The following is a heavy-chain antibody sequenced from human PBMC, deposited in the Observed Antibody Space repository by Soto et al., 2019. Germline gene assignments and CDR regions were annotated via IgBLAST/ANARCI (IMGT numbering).Heavy chain of an antibody. Sequence: EAQLVESGGGLIQPGGSLRLSCAASGFTVSSNYMSWVRQAPGKGLEWVSVIYSGGSTYYADSVKGRFTISRDNSKNTLYLQMTSLRAEDTAVYYCASRYSYGQRVDYWGQGTLVTVSS. V-gene: IGHV3-53*01. J-gene: IGHJ4*02. D-gene: IGHD5-18*01. CDR2: IYSGGST. CDR3: ASRYSYGQRVDY. CDR1: GFTVSSNY.